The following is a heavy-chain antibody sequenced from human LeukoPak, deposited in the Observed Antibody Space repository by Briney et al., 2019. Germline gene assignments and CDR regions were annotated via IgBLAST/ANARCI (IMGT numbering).Heavy chain of an antibody. V-gene: IGHV3-13*01. CDR3: ARDLSGHGLDV. J-gene: IGHJ6*02. CDR1: GFTFNTYD. CDR2: IGKAGST. Sequence: GGSLRLSCVASGFTFNTYDIHWVRQATGKGLEWVSLIGKAGSTHYADSVKGRFTISRENGKNSLYLQMNGLRVGDTAVYYCARDLSGHGLDVWGQGTTVTVSS.